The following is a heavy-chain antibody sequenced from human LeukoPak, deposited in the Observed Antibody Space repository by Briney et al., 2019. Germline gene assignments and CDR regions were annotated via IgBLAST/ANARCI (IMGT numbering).Heavy chain of an antibody. V-gene: IGHV4-39*07. D-gene: IGHD3-22*01. CDR2: IYYSGTT. CDR3: ARDLSRYYYDSSGYSHYYYYYMDV. Sequence: SETLSLTCTVSGRSISTSGYYWGWIRQPPGKGLEWIGSIYYSGTTYYNPSLKTRVTISVDTSKNQFSLKLSSVTAADTVVYYCARDLSRYYYDSSGYSHYYYYYMDVWGKGTTVTISS. CDR1: GRSISTSGYY. J-gene: IGHJ6*03.